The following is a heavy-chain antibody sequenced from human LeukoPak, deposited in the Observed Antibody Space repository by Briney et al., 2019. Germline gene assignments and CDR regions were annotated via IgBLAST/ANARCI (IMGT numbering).Heavy chain of an antibody. CDR1: GYTFTGYY. Sequence: ASVKVSCKASGYTFTGYYMHWVRQAPGQGLGWMGWINPNSGGTNYAQKFQGRVTMTRDTSISTAYMELSRLRSDDTAVYYCARGGYVVVVAATQAGTDYWGQGTLVTVSS. J-gene: IGHJ4*02. D-gene: IGHD2-15*01. CDR2: INPNSGGT. CDR3: ARGGYVVVVAATQAGTDY. V-gene: IGHV1-2*02.